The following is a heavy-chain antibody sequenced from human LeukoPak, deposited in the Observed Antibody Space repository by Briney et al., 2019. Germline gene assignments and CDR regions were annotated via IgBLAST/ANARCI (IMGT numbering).Heavy chain of an antibody. D-gene: IGHD3-3*01. CDR3: ARHLSGFWSGYPY. CDR2: IYHSGST. J-gene: IGHJ4*02. CDR1: GYSISSGYY. Sequence: SETLSLTCAVSGYSISSGYYWGWIRQPPGKGLEWIGSIYHSGSTYYNPSLKSRVTIPVDTSKNQFSLKLSSVTAADTAVYYCARHLSGFWSGYPYWGQGTLVTVSS. V-gene: IGHV4-38-2*01.